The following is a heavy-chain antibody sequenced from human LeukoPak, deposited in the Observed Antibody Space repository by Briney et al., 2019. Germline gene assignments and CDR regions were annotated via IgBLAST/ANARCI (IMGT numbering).Heavy chain of an antibody. CDR1: GYTFTSNY. V-gene: IGHV1-46*01. CDR3: ATRSPEWRYSGYYNFYYMDV. J-gene: IGHJ6*03. Sequence: ASVKVSCKAFGYTFTSNYMHWVRQAPGQGPEWMGVISPSGGSTTYAQKFQGRVTLTRDMSTSTDYLELSSLRSEDTAVYFCATRSPEWRYSGYYNFYYMDVWGKGTTVTVSS. D-gene: IGHD5-12*01. CDR2: ISPSGGST.